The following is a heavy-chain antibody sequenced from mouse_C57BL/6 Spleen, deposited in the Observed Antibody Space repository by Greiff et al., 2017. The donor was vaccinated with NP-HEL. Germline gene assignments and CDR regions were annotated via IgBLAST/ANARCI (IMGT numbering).Heavy chain of an antibody. V-gene: IGHV2-6-1*01. J-gene: IGHJ3*01. D-gene: IGHD1-1*01. Sequence: VTFVASVPGLLAPSQSLSITCPVSGFSFTSYCLHWVLHPPVTGLEWLVVIWSDGRTTYNSALKSRLSISKDNSKSQVFLKMNSLQTDDTAMYYCARQAGQFYGSSPWFAYWGQGTLVTVSA. CDR1: GFSFTSYC. CDR2: IWSDGRT. CDR3: ARQAGQFYGSSPWFAY.